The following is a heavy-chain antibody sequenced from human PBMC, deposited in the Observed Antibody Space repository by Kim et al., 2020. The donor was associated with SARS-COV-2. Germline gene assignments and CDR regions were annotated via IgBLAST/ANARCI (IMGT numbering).Heavy chain of an antibody. CDR1: GFTFSSYA. CDR3: AKDPAEYCGGDCYFY. D-gene: IGHD2-21*02. V-gene: IGHV3-23*03. CDR2: IYSGGSST. J-gene: IGHJ4*02. Sequence: GGSLRLSCAASGFTFSSYAMSWVRQAPGKGLEWVSVIYSGGSSTYYADSVKGPFTISRDNSKNTLYLQMNSLRAEDTAVYYCAKDPAEYCGGDCYFYWGQGTLVTVSS.